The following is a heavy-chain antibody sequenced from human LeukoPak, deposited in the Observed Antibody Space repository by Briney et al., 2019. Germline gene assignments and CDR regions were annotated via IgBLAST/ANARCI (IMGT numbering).Heavy chain of an antibody. CDR2: MNPNSGNT. CDR1: GYTFTGYY. D-gene: IGHD3-10*01. V-gene: IGHV1-8*03. Sequence: ASVKVSCKASGYTFTGYYMHWVRQAPGQGLEWMGWMNPNSGNTGYAQKFQGRVTITRNTSISTAYMELSSLRSEDTAVYYCARNRYGSGNWFDPWGQGTLITVSS. J-gene: IGHJ5*02. CDR3: ARNRYGSGNWFDP.